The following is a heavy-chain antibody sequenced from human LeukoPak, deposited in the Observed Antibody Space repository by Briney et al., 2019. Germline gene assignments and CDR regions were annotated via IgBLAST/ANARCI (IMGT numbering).Heavy chain of an antibody. J-gene: IGHJ2*01. D-gene: IGHD2-2*01. CDR3: ARDKVACSSTSCHYWYFDL. Sequence: GGSLRLSCAASGFTVSSNYMSWVRQAPGKGLEWVSVIYSGGSTYYADSVKGRFTISRDNSKNTLYLQMNSLRDEDTAVYYCARDKVACSSTSCHYWYFDLWGRGTLVTVSS. V-gene: IGHV3-53*01. CDR2: IYSGGST. CDR1: GFTVSSNY.